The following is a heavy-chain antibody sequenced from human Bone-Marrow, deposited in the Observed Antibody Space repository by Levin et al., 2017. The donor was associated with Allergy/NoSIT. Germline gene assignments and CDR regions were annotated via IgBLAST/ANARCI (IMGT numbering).Heavy chain of an antibody. D-gene: IGHD5-12*01. V-gene: IGHV3-48*04. CDR3: AGGFGGYISGFPSDSYSNPMAV. CDR2: IRSSSTAI. Sequence: GGSLRLSCAASGFTFGFYSMNWVRQAPGKGLEWVSYIRSSSTAIYYADSVKGRFTVSRDNAKNSLSLHMSSLRVEDTAVYYCAGGFGGYISGFPSDSYSNPMAVWGQGTTVTVAS. CDR1: GFTFGFYS. J-gene: IGHJ6*02.